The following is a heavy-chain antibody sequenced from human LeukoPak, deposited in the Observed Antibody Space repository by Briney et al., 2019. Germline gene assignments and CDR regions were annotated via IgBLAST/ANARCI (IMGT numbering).Heavy chain of an antibody. Sequence: SVKVSCKASGGTFSSYAISWVRQAPGQGLEWMGRIIPILGIANYAQKFQGRVTITADKSTSTAYMELSSLRSEDTAVYYCARHGVSGWFGESFDYWGQGTLVTVSS. J-gene: IGHJ4*02. D-gene: IGHD3-10*01. V-gene: IGHV1-69*04. CDR1: GGTFSSYA. CDR2: IIPILGIA. CDR3: ARHGVSGWFGESFDY.